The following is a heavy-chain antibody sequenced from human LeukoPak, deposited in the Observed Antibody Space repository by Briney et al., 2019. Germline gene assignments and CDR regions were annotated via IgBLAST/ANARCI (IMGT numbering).Heavy chain of an antibody. V-gene: IGHV4-61*05. CDR3: ARAPYDFWSGYYRAGYFDL. CDR1: SGSISTSNYY. J-gene: IGHJ2*01. D-gene: IGHD3-3*01. CDR2: IHYSGST. Sequence: SETLSLTCTVSSGSISTSNYYWGWVRQPPGKGLEWIVYIHYSGSTNYNPSLKSRVTISVDKSKNQFSLKLSSVTAADTAVYYCARAPYDFWSGYYRAGYFDLWGRGTLVTVSS.